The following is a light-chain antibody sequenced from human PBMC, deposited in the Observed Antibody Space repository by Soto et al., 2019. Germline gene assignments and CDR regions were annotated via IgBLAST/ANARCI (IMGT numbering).Light chain of an antibody. CDR3: QQYGSSPFS. J-gene: IGKJ4*01. CDR2: GAS. Sequence: EIVLTQSPGTLSLSPGERATLSCRASQSVSSSYLAWYQQKPGQAPRLLIYGASSRATGIPDRFSGSGSGKDFRLTISRGEPEDFAVYFCQQYGSSPFSFGGGPKVEIK. V-gene: IGKV3-20*01. CDR1: QSVSSSY.